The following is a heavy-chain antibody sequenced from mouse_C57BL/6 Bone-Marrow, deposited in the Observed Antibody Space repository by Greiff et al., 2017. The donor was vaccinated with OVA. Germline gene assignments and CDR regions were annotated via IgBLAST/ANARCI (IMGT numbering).Heavy chain of an antibody. D-gene: IGHD2-5*01. CDR3: ARRVYYSNPLYAMDY. V-gene: IGHV1-55*01. J-gene: IGHJ4*01. CDR2: IYPGSGST. Sequence: QVQLQQSGAELVKPGASVKMSCKASGYTFTSYWITWVKQRPGQGLEWIGDIYPGSGSTNYNEKFKSKATLTVDTSSSTAYMQLSSLTSEVSAVYYCARRVYYSNPLYAMDYWGQGTSVTVSS. CDR1: GYTFTSYW.